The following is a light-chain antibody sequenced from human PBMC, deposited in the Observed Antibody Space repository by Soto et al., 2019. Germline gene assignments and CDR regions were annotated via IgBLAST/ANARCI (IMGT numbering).Light chain of an antibody. CDR2: EVS. Sequence: QSALTQPPSASGSPGQSVTISCTGTSSDVGGYNYVSWYQHHPGKAPKLLIYEVSKRPSGVPDRFSGSKSANTASLTVSGLQAVDEADYFCSSDAGDYNLYVFGTGTKLTVL. J-gene: IGLJ1*01. CDR3: SSDAGDYNLYV. CDR1: SSDVGGYNY. V-gene: IGLV2-8*01.